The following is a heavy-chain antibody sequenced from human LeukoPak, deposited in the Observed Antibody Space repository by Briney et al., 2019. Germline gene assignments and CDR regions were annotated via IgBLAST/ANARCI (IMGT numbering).Heavy chain of an antibody. Sequence: SETLSLTCAVYGGSFSGYYWSWIRQPPGKGLEWIGEINHSGSTNYNPSLKSRVTISVDTSKNQFSLKLSSVTAADTAVYYCARDLGIAVAGTRSYFDYWGQGTLVTVSS. D-gene: IGHD6-19*01. CDR1: GGSFSGYY. CDR3: ARDLGIAVAGTRSYFDY. CDR2: INHSGST. J-gene: IGHJ4*02. V-gene: IGHV4-34*01.